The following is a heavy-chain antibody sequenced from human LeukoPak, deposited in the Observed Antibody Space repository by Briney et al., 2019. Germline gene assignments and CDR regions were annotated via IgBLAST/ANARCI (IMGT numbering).Heavy chain of an antibody. CDR1: GFTFGDYA. CDR3: TRGSYYDILTGYDDAFDI. V-gene: IGHV3-49*04. J-gene: IGHJ3*02. Sequence: GGSLRLSCTGSGFTFGDYAMSWVRQAPGKGLEWVGFIRSKAYGGTTEYAASVKGRFTISGDDSKTIAYLQMNSLKTEDTAVYYCTRGSYYDILTGYDDAFDIWGQGTMVTVSS. D-gene: IGHD3-9*01. CDR2: IRSKAYGGTT.